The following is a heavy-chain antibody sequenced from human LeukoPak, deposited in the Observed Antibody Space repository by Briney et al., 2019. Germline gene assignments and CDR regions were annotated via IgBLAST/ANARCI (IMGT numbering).Heavy chain of an antibody. CDR1: GFTFSSYC. Sequence: GGSLRLSCAASGFTFSSYCMHWVPQAPGKGLVWVSRINSDGSTTSYAGSVKGRFTISRDNAKNTLYLQMNSLRAEDTAVYYCARDTADDAFDIWGQGTMVTVSS. J-gene: IGHJ3*02. CDR2: INSDGSTT. V-gene: IGHV3-74*01. CDR3: ARDTADDAFDI.